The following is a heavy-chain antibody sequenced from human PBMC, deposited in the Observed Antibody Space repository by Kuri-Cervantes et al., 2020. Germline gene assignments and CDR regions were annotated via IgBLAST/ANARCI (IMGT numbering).Heavy chain of an antibody. D-gene: IGHD2-15*01. Sequence: ESLKISCAASGFTFSSYWMHWVRQAPGKGLVWIGYIYYSGSTNYNPSLKSRVTISVDTSKNQFSLKLSSVTAADTAVYYCARGVASPNWFDPWGQGTLVTVSS. V-gene: IGHV4-59*01. J-gene: IGHJ5*02. CDR3: ARGVASPNWFDP. CDR1: GFTFSSYW. CDR2: IYYSGST.